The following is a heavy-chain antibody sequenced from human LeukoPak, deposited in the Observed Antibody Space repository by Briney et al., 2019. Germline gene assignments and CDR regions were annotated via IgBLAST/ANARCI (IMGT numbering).Heavy chain of an antibody. Sequence: SETLSLTCTVSGGSISSSGYYWGWIRQPPGKGLEWIGSFYHSGTTYYNPSLKSRVTISVDTSENQFSLKLTSVTAADTAAYYCARRPGMDVWGQGTTVTVSS. J-gene: IGHJ6*02. CDR2: FYHSGTT. CDR3: ARRPGMDV. V-gene: IGHV4-39*01. CDR1: GGSISSSGYY.